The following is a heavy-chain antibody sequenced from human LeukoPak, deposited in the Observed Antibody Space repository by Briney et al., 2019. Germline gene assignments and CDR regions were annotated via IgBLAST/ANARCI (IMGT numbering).Heavy chain of an antibody. Sequence: ASVKVSCKASGYTFTSYGISWVRQAPGQGLEWMAIINPSGGSTSYAQKFQGRVTMTRDTSTSTVYMELSSLRSEDTAVYYCARDPNILTGYYTSWFDPWGQGTLVTVSS. J-gene: IGHJ5*02. CDR1: GYTFTSYG. CDR2: INPSGGST. V-gene: IGHV1-46*01. D-gene: IGHD3-9*01. CDR3: ARDPNILTGYYTSWFDP.